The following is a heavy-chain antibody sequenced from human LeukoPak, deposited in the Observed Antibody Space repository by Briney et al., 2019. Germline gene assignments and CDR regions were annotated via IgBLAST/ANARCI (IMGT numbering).Heavy chain of an antibody. Sequence: SETLSLTCGVSGGSISNTNWWSWVRQPPRQGLEWVGEISLTGLTHYNPSLESRVTVSLDKSKNQLSLNLTSVTAADTAVYYCSRENGAFSPFGYWGQGTLVTVLS. J-gene: IGHJ4*02. CDR3: SRENGAFSPFGY. CDR2: ISLTGLT. D-gene: IGHD2-8*01. V-gene: IGHV4-4*02. CDR1: GGSISNTNW.